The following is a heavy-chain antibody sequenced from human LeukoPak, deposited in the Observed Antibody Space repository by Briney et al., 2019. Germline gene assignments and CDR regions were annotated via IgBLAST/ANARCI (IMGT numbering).Heavy chain of an antibody. CDR1: GGSISSYY. Sequence: SETLSLTCTVSGGSISSYYWSWIRQPPGKGLEWIGYIYYSGSTNYNPSLKSRVTISVDTSKNQFPLKLSSVTAADTAVYYCAGAYYYDSSGYYLLQHWGQGTLVTVSS. D-gene: IGHD3-22*01. V-gene: IGHV4-59*01. CDR2: IYYSGST. CDR3: AGAYYYDSSGYYLLQH. J-gene: IGHJ1*01.